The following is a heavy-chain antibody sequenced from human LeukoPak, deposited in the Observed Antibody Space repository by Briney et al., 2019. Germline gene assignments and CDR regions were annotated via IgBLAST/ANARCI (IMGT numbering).Heavy chain of an antibody. V-gene: IGHV3-30*01. CDR2: MSTDGSLQ. CDR3: GRQVAPGQWLVNL. CDR1: GFTFSNYA. D-gene: IGHD6-19*01. Sequence: GGSLRLSRVASGFTFSNYAIHWVRRPPGKGLEWVAVMSTDGSLQYYANSVKGRFTIPRDNYKSTLFLQMNSLSAADTAVYYCGRQVAPGQWLVNLWGQGTLVTVSS. J-gene: IGHJ5*02.